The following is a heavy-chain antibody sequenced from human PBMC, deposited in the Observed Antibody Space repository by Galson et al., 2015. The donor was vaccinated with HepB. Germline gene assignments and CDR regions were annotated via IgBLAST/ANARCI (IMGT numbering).Heavy chain of an antibody. J-gene: IGHJ4*02. Sequence: SLRLSCAASGFTFSSYSMNWVRQAPGKGLEWVSYISSSSSTIYYADSVKGRFTISRDNAKNSLYLQMNSLRAEDTAVYYCAREAPNYYDSSGKGEFDYWGQGTLVTVSS. V-gene: IGHV3-48*01. CDR3: AREAPNYYDSSGKGEFDY. CDR2: ISSSSSTI. D-gene: IGHD3-22*01. CDR1: GFTFSSYS.